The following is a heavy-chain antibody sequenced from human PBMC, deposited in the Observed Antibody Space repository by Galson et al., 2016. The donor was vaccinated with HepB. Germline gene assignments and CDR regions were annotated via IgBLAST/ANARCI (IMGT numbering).Heavy chain of an antibody. V-gene: IGHV3-30-3*02. CDR2: ISDYGTTT. CDR3: STWGFTLGIDH. Sequence: SMILSCAMSGLTFSKYAMQWVRQAPGKGLEWVAVISDYGTTTNYADSVKGRFTISRDNSDETLFLQMHSLKTEDTATYYCSTWGFTLGIDHWGRGIQVTVSS. D-gene: IGHD3-16*01. J-gene: IGHJ4*02. CDR1: GLTFSKYA.